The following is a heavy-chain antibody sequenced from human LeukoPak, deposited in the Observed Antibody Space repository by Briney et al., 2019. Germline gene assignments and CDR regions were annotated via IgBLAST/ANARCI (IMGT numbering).Heavy chain of an antibody. D-gene: IGHD2-2*01. CDR1: GYSISSGYY. Sequence: PSETLSLTCAVSGYSISSGYYGGWIRQPPGKGLEWIGSIYHSGSTYYNPSLKSRVTISVDTSKNQFSLKLSSVTAADTAVYYCARSTDYWGQGNLVTVSS. CDR3: ARSTDY. V-gene: IGHV4-38-2*01. CDR2: IYHSGST. J-gene: IGHJ4*02.